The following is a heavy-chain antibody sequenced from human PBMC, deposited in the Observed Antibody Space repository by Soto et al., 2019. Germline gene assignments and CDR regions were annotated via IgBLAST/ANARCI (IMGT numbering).Heavy chain of an antibody. V-gene: IGHV2-5*01. J-gene: IGHJ4*02. CDR2: IYWNDDK. CDR3: AHRHTPGGNIMYSYDY. Sequence: SGPTLVNPTQTLTLTCTFSGFSLSTSGVGVGWIRQPPGKALEWLALIYWNDDKRYSPSLKSRLTITKDTSKNQVVLTMTNMDTVDTATYSCAHRHTPGGNIMYSYDYWGQGTLVTV. CDR1: GFSLSTSGVG.